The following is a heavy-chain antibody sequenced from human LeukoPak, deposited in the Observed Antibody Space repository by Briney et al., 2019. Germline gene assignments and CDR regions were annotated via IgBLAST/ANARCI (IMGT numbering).Heavy chain of an antibody. CDR2: MKHDGSEE. D-gene: IGHD3-10*01. Sequence: GGSLRLSCAASGFIFETYWMNWVRQVPGEGLEWVANMKHDGSEEYYVESVKGRFIISRDNANKLLYLQMNSLRAEDTALYYCARKAAGWGVLDHWGQGILVTVSS. CDR3: ARKAAGWGVLDH. V-gene: IGHV3-7*03. CDR1: GFIFETYW. J-gene: IGHJ4*02.